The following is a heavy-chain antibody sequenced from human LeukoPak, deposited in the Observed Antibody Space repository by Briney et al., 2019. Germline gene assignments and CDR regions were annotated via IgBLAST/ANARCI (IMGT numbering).Heavy chain of an antibody. CDR3: ARGRTMIDAFDI. J-gene: IGHJ3*02. CDR2: IYTSGST. V-gene: IGHV4-59*10. CDR1: GGSFSGYY. D-gene: IGHD3-22*01. Sequence: SETLSLTCAVYGGSFSGYYWSWIRQPAGKGLEWIGRIYTSGSTNYNPSLKSRVTISVDTSKNQFSLKLSSVTAADTAVYYCARGRTMIDAFDIWGQGTMVTVSS.